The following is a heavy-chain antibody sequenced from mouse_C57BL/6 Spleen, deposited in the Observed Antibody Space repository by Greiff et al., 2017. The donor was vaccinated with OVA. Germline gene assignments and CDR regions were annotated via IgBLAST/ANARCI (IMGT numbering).Heavy chain of an antibody. CDR1: GYTFTDYN. V-gene: IGHV1-18*01. D-gene: IGHD2-3*01. CDR3: ARRYDGYSSFDY. J-gene: IGHJ2*01. Sequence: EVQLQQSGPELVKPGASVKIPCKASGYTFTDYNMDWVKQSHGKSLEWIGDINPNNGGTIYNQKFKGKATLTVDKSSSTAYMELRSLTSEDTAVYYCARRYDGYSSFDYWGQGTTLTVSS. CDR2: INPNNGGT.